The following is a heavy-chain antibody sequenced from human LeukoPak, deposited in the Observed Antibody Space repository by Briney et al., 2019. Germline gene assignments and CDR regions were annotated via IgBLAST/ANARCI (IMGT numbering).Heavy chain of an antibody. CDR3: AREIYGSGNFYFDY. CDR1: GASINNYD. D-gene: IGHD3-10*01. Sequence: SETLSLTCTVSGASINNYDWSWIRQPAGKGLEWIGRVYVSGSTYYNDSLRSRVTMSVDTSKNQLSLKLSSVTAADTAVYYCAREIYGSGNFYFDYWGQGTLATVSS. V-gene: IGHV4-4*07. J-gene: IGHJ4*02. CDR2: VYVSGST.